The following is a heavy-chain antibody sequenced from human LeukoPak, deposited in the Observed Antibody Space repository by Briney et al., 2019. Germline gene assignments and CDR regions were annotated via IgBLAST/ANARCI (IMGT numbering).Heavy chain of an antibody. CDR2: ISSSASLI. CDR3: ARCYGDCVFEY. CDR1: GFTSSGYN. V-gene: IGHV3-48*03. J-gene: IGHJ4*02. Sequence: GRSLRPSCAPSGFTSSGYNMNWVRPAPREGLEWVAYISSSASLINYADSVKGRFSISRDNAKNSVYLQMDSLRVEDTAVYYCARCYGDCVFEYWGQGTLVTVSS. D-gene: IGHD4-17*01.